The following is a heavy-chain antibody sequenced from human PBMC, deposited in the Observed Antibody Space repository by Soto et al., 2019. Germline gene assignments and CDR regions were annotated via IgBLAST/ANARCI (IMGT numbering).Heavy chain of an antibody. CDR3: AKDPYSGVLVPVAIGFDP. CDR2: ISGSGGSA. J-gene: IGHJ5*02. V-gene: IGHV3-23*01. CDR1: GFTFSNYA. Sequence: GGSLRLSCAASGFTFSNYAMTWVRQGPGEGLEWVSAISGSGGSAYYADSVKGRFTISRDNSKNTLYLQMNSLRADDSGVYYCAKDPYSGVLVPVAIGFDPWGPGTLVTVSS. D-gene: IGHD2-2*01.